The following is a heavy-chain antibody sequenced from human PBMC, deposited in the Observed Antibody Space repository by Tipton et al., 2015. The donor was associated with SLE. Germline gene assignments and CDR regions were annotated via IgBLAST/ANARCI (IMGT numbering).Heavy chain of an antibody. Sequence: SLRLSCSASGFTFSSYGMHWVRQAPGKGLEWVAFIRYDGSNKYYADSVKGRFTISRDNSKNTLYLQMNSLRAEDTAVYYCAKDAVSGLDAFDIWGQGTMVTVSS. V-gene: IGHV3-30*02. J-gene: IGHJ3*02. D-gene: IGHD3-10*01. CDR1: GFTFSSYG. CDR2: IRYDGSNK. CDR3: AKDAVSGLDAFDI.